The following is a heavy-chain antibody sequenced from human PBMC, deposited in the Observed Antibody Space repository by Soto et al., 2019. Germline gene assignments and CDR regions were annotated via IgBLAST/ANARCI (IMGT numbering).Heavy chain of an antibody. V-gene: IGHV4-59*01. CDR1: GGSISSYY. CDR3: AREDSSSRGGWFDP. D-gene: IGHD6-13*01. Sequence: QVQLQESGPGLVKPSETLSLTCTVSGGSISSYYWSWIRQPPGKGLGWIGYIYYSGSTNYNPSLKSRVTISVDTSKNQFSLKLSSVTAADTAVYYCAREDSSSRGGWFDPWGQGTLVTVSS. CDR2: IYYSGST. J-gene: IGHJ5*02.